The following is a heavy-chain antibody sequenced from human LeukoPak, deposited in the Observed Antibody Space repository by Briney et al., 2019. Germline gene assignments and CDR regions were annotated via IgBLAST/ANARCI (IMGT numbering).Heavy chain of an antibody. CDR1: GGSISSGDYY. CDR2: IYYSGST. J-gene: IGHJ4*02. V-gene: IGHV4-30-4*08. CDR3: ARGSGYDGFDY. D-gene: IGHD5-12*01. Sequence: SETLPLTCTVSGGSISSGDYYWRWLRQPPGTGLEWIGYIYYSGSTYYNPSLKSRVTISVDTSKNQFSLKLSSVTAADTAVYYCARGSGYDGFDYWGQGTLDTVSS.